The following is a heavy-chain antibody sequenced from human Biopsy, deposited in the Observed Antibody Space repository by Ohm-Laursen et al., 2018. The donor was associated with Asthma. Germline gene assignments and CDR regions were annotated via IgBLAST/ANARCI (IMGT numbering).Heavy chain of an antibody. CDR1: GFTFGDYW. Sequence: LSCAASGFTFGDYWMSWVRQSPGKGLEWIGETNERGVTNNNPSLKSRVIISIDTYWNRVSLKLTSVTAGDTAVYYCARGPELDVWGQGTTVTVSS. V-gene: IGHV4-34*01. CDR2: TNERGVT. CDR3: ARGPELDV. J-gene: IGHJ6*02.